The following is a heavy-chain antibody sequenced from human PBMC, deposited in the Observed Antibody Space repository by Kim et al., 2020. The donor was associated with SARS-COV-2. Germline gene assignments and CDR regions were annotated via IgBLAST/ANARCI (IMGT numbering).Heavy chain of an antibody. CDR1: GGSVSSGSYY. CDR2: IYYSGST. CDR3: ARASWEWFGEVLSVGYFDY. J-gene: IGHJ4*02. D-gene: IGHD3-10*01. V-gene: IGHV4-61*01. Sequence: SETLSLTCTVSGGSVSSGSYYWSWIRQPPGKGLEWIGYIYYSGSTNYNPSLKSRVTISVDTSKNQFSLKLSSVTAADTAVYYCARASWEWFGEVLSVGYFDYWGQGTLVTVSS.